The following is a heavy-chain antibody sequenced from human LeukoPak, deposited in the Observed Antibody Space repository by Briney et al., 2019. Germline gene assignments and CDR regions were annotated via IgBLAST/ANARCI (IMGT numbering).Heavy chain of an antibody. D-gene: IGHD3-22*01. CDR1: GYTFTGYY. CDR3: ARGQSYDSSGYYPLLP. J-gene: IGHJ4*02. Sequence: ASVKVSCKGSGYTFTGYYMHWVRQAPGQGLEWMGWINPNSGGTNYAQKFQGRVTMTRDTSISTAYMELSRLRSDDTAVYYCARGQSYDSSGYYPLLPWGQGTLVTVSS. V-gene: IGHV1-2*02. CDR2: INPNSGGT.